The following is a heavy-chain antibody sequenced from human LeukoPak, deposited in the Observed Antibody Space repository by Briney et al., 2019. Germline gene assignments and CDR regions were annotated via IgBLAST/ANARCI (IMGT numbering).Heavy chain of an antibody. J-gene: IGHJ6*02. CDR3: AREAEYSGYDAYGMDV. V-gene: IGHV1-8*01. D-gene: IGHD5-12*01. CDR1: GYTFTSYD. CDR2: MNPNSGNT. Sequence: GASVKVSCKASGYTFTSYDINWVRQATGQGLEWMGWMNPNSGNTGYAQKFQGRVTMTRNTSISTAYMELSSLRSEDTAVYYCAREAEYSGYDAYGMDVWGQGTTVTVSS.